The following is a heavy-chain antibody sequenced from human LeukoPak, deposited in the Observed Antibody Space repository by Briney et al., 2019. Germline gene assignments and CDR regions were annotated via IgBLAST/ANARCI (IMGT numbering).Heavy chain of an antibody. D-gene: IGHD6-13*01. CDR1: GFTFSSYS. Sequence: GGSPRLSCAASGFTFSSYSMNWVRQAPGKGLEWVSSISSSSSYIYYADSVKGRFTISRDNAKNSLYLQMNSLRAEDTAVYYCAKDRQQLAYLFDYWGQGTLVTVSS. J-gene: IGHJ4*02. CDR2: ISSSSSYI. CDR3: AKDRQQLAYLFDY. V-gene: IGHV3-21*01.